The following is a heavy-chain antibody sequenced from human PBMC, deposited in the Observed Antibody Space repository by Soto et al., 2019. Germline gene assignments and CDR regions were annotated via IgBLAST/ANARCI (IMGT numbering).Heavy chain of an antibody. J-gene: IGHJ4*02. V-gene: IGHV3-7*01. Sequence: LRLSCAASEFTFSSDWMSWVSQAPGKGLEWVANINQDGSEKYYVDSVKGRFTISRDNAKNSLYLQMNSLRDEDTAVYYCAREYCSSTSCYVDYWVQGTLVTVSS. D-gene: IGHD2-2*01. CDR3: AREYCSSTSCYVDY. CDR1: EFTFSSDW. CDR2: INQDGSEK.